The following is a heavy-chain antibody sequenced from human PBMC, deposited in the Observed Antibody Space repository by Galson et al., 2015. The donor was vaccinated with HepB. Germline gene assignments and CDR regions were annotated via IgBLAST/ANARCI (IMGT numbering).Heavy chain of an antibody. D-gene: IGHD3-10*01. Sequence: SVKVSCKASGYTFTSYDINWVRQATGQGLEWVGWISAYNGNANYAQKLQGRVTMTTDTSTSTAYMELRSLRSDDTAVYYCARDVTMVRGLYYYYGMDVWGQGTTVTVSS. J-gene: IGHJ6*02. CDR2: ISAYNGNA. V-gene: IGHV1-18*01. CDR3: ARDVTMVRGLYYYYGMDV. CDR1: GYTFTSYD.